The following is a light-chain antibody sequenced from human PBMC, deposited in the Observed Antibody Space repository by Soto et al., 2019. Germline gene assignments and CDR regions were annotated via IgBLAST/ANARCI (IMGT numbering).Light chain of an antibody. V-gene: IGLV2-11*01. CDR1: SSDVGGYNF. CDR2: DVN. CDR3: CSPAGSYTWV. Sequence: QSVLTQPRSVSGSPGQSVTISCTGTSSDVGGYNFVSWYQQHPGKAPKLMIYDVNKWPSGVPDRFSGSKSGNTASLTISGLQADDEADYYCCSPAGSYTWVFGGGTKVTVL. J-gene: IGLJ3*02.